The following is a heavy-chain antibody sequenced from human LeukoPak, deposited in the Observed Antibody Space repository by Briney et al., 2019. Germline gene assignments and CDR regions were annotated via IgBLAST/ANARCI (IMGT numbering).Heavy chain of an antibody. CDR3: ARTAARRFDY. J-gene: IGHJ4*02. CDR2: INPTGGST. Sequence: ASVKVSCKESGYTFPSYFMHWVRQAPGQRLEWMGIINPTGGSTTYAQKFQGRVTMTRDTSTSTVYMELSSLRSDDTAVYYCARTAARRFDYWGQGTLVTVSS. D-gene: IGHD6-6*01. CDR1: GYTFPSYF. V-gene: IGHV1-46*01.